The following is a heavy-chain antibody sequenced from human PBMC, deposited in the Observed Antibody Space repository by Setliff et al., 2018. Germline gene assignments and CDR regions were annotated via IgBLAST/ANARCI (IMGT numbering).Heavy chain of an antibody. J-gene: IGHJ6*03. CDR3: ARAEYYYGSESFHPYYMDV. D-gene: IGHD3-10*01. V-gene: IGHV4-39*07. CDR2: IYYSGST. CDR1: GGSISSSSYY. Sequence: SETLSLTCTVSGGSISSSSYYWGWIRQPPGKGLEWIGSIYYSGSTYYNPSLKSRVTISVDTSKNQFSLKLSSVTAADTAVYYCARAEYYYGSESFHPYYMDVWGQGTTVTVSS.